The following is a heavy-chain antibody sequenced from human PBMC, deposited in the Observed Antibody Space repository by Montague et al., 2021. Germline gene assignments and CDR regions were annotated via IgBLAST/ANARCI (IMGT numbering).Heavy chain of an antibody. CDR3: ARRGVVSGWFDA. Sequence: SETLSLTCTVYGGSFSGYYWSWICQSPGEGLEWIGEINHSGSTNYNPSLKSRVTISVDTSKNQFSLKLSSVTAADTAVYYCARRGVVSGWFDAWGQGTLVTVSS. CDR2: INHSGST. J-gene: IGHJ5*02. D-gene: IGHD2-21*02. V-gene: IGHV4-34*01. CDR1: GGSFSGYY.